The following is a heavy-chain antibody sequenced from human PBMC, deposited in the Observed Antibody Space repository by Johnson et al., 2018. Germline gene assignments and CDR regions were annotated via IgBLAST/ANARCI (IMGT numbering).Heavy chain of an antibody. D-gene: IGHD5-12*01. V-gene: IGHV3-9*01. J-gene: IGHJ6*02. CDR2: ISWNSGSI. CDR1: GFTFDDYA. Sequence: VQLVQSGGGLVQPGRSLRLSCAASGFTFDDYAMHWVRQAPGKGLEWVSGISWNSGSIGYADSVKGRFTISRDNAKNSLYLQMNRLRAEEPALYYCAKDIRSWLRSDYGMDVWGQGTTVTVSS. CDR3: AKDIRSWLRSDYGMDV.